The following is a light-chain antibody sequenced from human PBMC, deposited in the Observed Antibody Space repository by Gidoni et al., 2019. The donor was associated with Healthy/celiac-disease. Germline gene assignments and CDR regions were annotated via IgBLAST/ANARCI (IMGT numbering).Light chain of an antibody. CDR1: QDISNY. J-gene: IGKJ4*01. Sequence: DIQMTQSPSSLSASVGDRVTITCQASQDISNYSNWYQQKPGKAPKLLIYDASNLETGVPSRFSGSGSGTDFTFTISSLRPEDIATYYCQQYDNLPLTFGGGTKVEIK. CDR2: DAS. V-gene: IGKV1-33*01. CDR3: QQYDNLPLT.